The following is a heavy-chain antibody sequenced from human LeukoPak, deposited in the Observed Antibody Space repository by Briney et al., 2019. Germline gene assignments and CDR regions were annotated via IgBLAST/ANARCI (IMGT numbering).Heavy chain of an antibody. D-gene: IGHD3-22*01. J-gene: IGHJ4*02. CDR3: ASGVYDSSGSYFDY. V-gene: IGHV3-33*01. CDR2: IWYDGSNK. CDR1: GFTFSSYG. Sequence: GGSLRLSCAASGFTFSSYGMHWVRHAPGKGLEWVAVIWYDGSNKYYADSVKDRFTIARDNSKSTLYLQMNSLRAEDTAVYYCASGVYDSSGSYFDYWGQGTLVTVSS.